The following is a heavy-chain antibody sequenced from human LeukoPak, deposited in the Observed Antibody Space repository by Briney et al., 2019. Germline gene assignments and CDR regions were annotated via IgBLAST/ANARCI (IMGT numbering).Heavy chain of an antibody. J-gene: IGHJ6*03. CDR3: ARGQEVEGSGWSYYYYYYMDV. CDR1: GGSFSGYY. D-gene: IGHD6-25*01. V-gene: IGHV4-34*01. CDR2: INHSGST. Sequence: SETLSLTCAVYGGSFSGYYWSWIRQPPGKGLEWIGEINHSGSTNYNPSLKSRVTISVDTSKNQFSLKLGSVTAADTAVYYCARGQEVEGSGWSYYYYYYMDVWGKGTTVTVSS.